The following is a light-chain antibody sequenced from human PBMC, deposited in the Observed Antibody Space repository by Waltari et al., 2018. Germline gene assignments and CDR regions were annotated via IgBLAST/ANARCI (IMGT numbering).Light chain of an antibody. CDR2: EVS. CDR3: TSYAGSNILV. CDR1: SSDVGGHNF. Sequence: QSALTQPPSASGSPGQSVTISCTGTSSDVGGHNFVSWYQQHPGKVPKLMIHEVSKRPSGVPDRCSGSRAGDTASRTVSGLQAEDEAEYYCTSYAGSNILVFGGGTKLTVL. V-gene: IGLV2-8*01. J-gene: IGLJ2*01.